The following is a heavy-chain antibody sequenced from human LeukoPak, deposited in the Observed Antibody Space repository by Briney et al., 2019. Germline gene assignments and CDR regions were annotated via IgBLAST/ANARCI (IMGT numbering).Heavy chain of an antibody. D-gene: IGHD6-6*01. CDR1: GGSISSGSYY. CDR2: IYTSGST. CDR3: ARAGFALAPHRGTPFDY. J-gene: IGHJ4*02. V-gene: IGHV4-61*02. Sequence: DPSETLSLTCTVSGGSISSGSYYWSWIRQPAGKGLEWIGRIYTSGSTNYSPSLKSRVTISVNTSKNQFSLKLTSVTAADTAVYYCARAGFALAPHRGTPFDYWGQGTLVTVSS.